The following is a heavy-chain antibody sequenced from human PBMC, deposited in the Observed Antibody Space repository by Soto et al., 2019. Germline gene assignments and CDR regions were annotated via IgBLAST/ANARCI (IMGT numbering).Heavy chain of an antibody. J-gene: IGHJ5*02. CDR1: GYTFTSYG. Sequence: ASVKVSCKASGYTFTSYGISWVRQAPGQGLEWMGWISAYNGNTNYAQKLQGRVTMTTDTSTSTAYMELRSLRSDDTAVYYCARVVLYCSGGSCYSSWFDPWGQGTLVPVSS. CDR2: ISAYNGNT. CDR3: ARVVLYCSGGSCYSSWFDP. D-gene: IGHD2-15*01. V-gene: IGHV1-18*01.